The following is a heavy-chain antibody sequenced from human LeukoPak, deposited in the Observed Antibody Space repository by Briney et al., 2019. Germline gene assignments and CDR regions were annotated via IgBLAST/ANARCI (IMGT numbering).Heavy chain of an antibody. V-gene: IGHV3-49*03. J-gene: IGHJ4*02. Sequence: PGGSLRLSCTTSGFIFGDYAMSWFRQAPGKGLEWLGFIRSKASGATAEYAASVKGRFTISRDDSERIAYLQMNSLKTEDTALYYCTRDWHCSSTSCYSYDWGQGTLVTVSS. CDR1: GFIFGDYA. CDR3: TRDWHCSSTSCYSYD. D-gene: IGHD2-2*01. CDR2: IRSKASGATA.